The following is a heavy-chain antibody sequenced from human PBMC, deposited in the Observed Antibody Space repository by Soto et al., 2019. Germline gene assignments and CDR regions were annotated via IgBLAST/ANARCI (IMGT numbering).Heavy chain of an antibody. Sequence: PVGSLRLACASSVFNFNTFAMSWIRQSPGKGLEWVSHISSSGGSRDYADSVRGRFTISRDTSKNVLFLQMNSLRADDTATYYCAKDPTSPWPDNWVEPLGKGTLVRVSS. CDR2: ISSSGGSR. J-gene: IGHJ5*02. CDR1: VFNFNTFA. V-gene: IGHV3-23*01. CDR3: AKDPTSPWPDNWVEP.